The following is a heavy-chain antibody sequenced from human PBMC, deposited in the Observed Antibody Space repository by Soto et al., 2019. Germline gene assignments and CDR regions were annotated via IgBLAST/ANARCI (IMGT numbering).Heavy chain of an antibody. CDR2: VNNDGRNT. CDR1: GFTVSGFG. V-gene: IGHV3-23*01. J-gene: IGHJ4*02. Sequence: PGGSLRLSCEASGFTVSGFGMRWGRQIPGKGLEWVSTVNNDGRNTHYADSVEGRFTISRDNSKNTLYLQMGSLRAEDTAIYYCAKDAGNEESLFDYWGQGTLVTVPQ. CDR3: AKDAGNEESLFDY.